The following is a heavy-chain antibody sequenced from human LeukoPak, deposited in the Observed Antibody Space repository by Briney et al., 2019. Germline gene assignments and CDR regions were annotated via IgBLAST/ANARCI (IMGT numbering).Heavy chain of an antibody. CDR2: INPNSGGT. J-gene: IGHJ3*02. V-gene: IGHV1-2*02. Sequence: ASVKVSCKASGYTFTGYYMHWVRQAPGQGLEWMGWINPNSGGTNYAQKFQGRVTMTRDTSISTAYMELSRLRSDDTAVYYCARDREATVTSDAFDIWGQGTMVTVSS. CDR1: GYTFTGYY. D-gene: IGHD4-17*01. CDR3: ARDREATVTSDAFDI.